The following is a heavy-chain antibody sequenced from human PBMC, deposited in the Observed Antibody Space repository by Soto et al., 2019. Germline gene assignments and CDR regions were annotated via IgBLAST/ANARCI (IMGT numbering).Heavy chain of an antibody. Sequence: SVTLLATSAVYGVSCSCDFWSWIRQHPGKGLEWMGEINHSGSTNYNPSLTRRVTRSVDTSKNQFSLKRSAVTAADTAVYYCARKVTGTMMRCALHIWGQGT. V-gene: IGHV4-34*01. CDR1: GVSCSCDF. J-gene: IGHJ3*02. CDR2: INHSGST. CDR3: ARKVTGTMMRCALHI. D-gene: IGHD1-7*01.